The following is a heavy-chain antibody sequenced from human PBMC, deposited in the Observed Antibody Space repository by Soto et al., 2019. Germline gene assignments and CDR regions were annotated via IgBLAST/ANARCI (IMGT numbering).Heavy chain of an antibody. CDR1: GYTFTSYA. D-gene: IGHD1-26*01. CDR2: INAGNGIT. J-gene: IGHJ6*03. CDR3: AREPRVDPGARFGSYHYYMDV. Sequence: QVQLVQSGAEVQKPGASVKVSCKASGYTFTSYAMHWVRQAPGQRLEWMGWINAGNGITKYSQKFQGRVTSPSSSSATTSYMELSSLRSEDTAVYYCAREPRVDPGARFGSYHYYMDVWGQGTTVTVSS. V-gene: IGHV1-3*01.